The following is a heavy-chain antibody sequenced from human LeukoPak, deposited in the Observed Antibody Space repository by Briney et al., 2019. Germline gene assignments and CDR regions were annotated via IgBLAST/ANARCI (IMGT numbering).Heavy chain of an antibody. CDR3: ARHVVAVGFDY. CDR1: GFTFSNAW. Sequence: PGGSLRLSCAASGFTFSNAWMSWVRQAPGKGLEWVGRIKSKTDGGTTDHAAPVKGRFTISRDDSKNTLYLQMNSLRAEDTAVYYCARHVVAVGFDYWGQGTLVTVSS. V-gene: IGHV3-15*01. D-gene: IGHD3-22*01. J-gene: IGHJ4*02. CDR2: IKSKTDGGTT.